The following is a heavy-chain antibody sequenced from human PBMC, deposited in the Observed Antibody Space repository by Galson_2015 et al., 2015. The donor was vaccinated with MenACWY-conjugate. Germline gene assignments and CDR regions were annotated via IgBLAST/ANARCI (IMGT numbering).Heavy chain of an antibody. V-gene: IGHV5-51*03. D-gene: IGHD6-13*01. Sequence: QSGAEVKKPGESLTISFKGSGYSFTNYWIGWVRQMPGKGLERMGIIYPGDSDTRYSPSFQGQVTISADKSINTAYLQWSSLKPSATVIYYCARPASGHSSSCDYWGQGTLVT. CDR2: IYPGDSDT. J-gene: IGHJ4*02. CDR1: GYSFTNYW. CDR3: ARPASGHSSSCDY.